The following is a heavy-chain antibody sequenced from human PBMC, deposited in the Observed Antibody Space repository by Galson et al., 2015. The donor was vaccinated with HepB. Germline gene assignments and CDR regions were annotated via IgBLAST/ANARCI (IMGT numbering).Heavy chain of an antibody. J-gene: IGHJ4*02. Sequence: ETLSLTCSVSGGSVSTYRWSWIRQPPGKGLQWIGYMYYGRTSNYNPSLNSRVSISVDTSKNQFPLKLTSVTAADTGVYYCATLSGSYSGLARVFDYWGQGSLVTVSS. D-gene: IGHD5-12*01. CDR2: MYYGRTS. CDR3: ATLSGSYSGLARVFDY. V-gene: IGHV4-59*02. CDR1: GGSVSTYR.